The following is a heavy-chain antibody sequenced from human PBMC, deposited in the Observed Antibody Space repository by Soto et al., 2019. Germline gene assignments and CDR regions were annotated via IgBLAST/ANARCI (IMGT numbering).Heavy chain of an antibody. CDR3: ARVLITSGLLEYSFDY. J-gene: IGHJ4*02. D-gene: IGHD3-16*01. V-gene: IGHV4-31*03. CDR2: ISDSGRT. Sequence: SETLSLTCSVSGGSIRRSDSYWTWVRQGPGKGLEWIAYISDSGRTDYNPSLKSRATISIDTSKNVFFLNLSSVTAADTAVYFCARVLITSGLLEYSFDYWGPGSLVTVSS. CDR1: GGSIRRSDSY.